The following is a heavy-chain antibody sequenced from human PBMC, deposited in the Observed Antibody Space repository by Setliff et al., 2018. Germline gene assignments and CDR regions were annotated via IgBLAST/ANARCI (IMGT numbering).Heavy chain of an antibody. CDR3: ARGSTGIYDP. CDR2: INHSGHT. Sequence: SETLSLTCAVYGDSFSDYYWSWIRQPPGQGLEWIEEINHSGHTNYSPSLRSRVTMSVDTSKKQLSLKLSSVTAADTAIYYCARGSTGIYDPWGQGILVTVSS. V-gene: IGHV4-34*01. J-gene: IGHJ5*02. D-gene: IGHD1-1*01. CDR1: GDSFSDYY.